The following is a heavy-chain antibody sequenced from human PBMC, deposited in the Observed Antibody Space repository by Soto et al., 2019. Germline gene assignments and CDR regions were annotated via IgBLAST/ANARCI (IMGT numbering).Heavy chain of an antibody. CDR1: GFTFSSYA. D-gene: IGHD6-13*01. CDR3: AKQPPYGAWQQLARPYYFDY. Sequence: EVQLLESGGGLVQPGGSLRLSCAASGFTFSSYAMSWVRQAPGKGLEWVSAISGSGGSTYYADSVKGRFTISRDNSKNTLYLQMNSLRAEDTAVYYCAKQPPYGAWQQLARPYYFDYWGQGTLVTVSS. J-gene: IGHJ4*02. CDR2: ISGSGGST. V-gene: IGHV3-23*01.